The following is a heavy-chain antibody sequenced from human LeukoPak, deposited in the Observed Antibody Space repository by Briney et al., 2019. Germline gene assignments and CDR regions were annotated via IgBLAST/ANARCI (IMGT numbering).Heavy chain of an antibody. V-gene: IGHV1-46*01. D-gene: IGHD6-13*01. CDR3: ARGGASSSWSLTNYFDY. CDR2: IKPSGGGT. Sequence: GASVKVSCKASGYTFSNYFLHWVRQAPGQGLEWMGIIKPSGGGTSYAQKFQGRITMTRDTSTSTVYMELSSLRSEDTAVYYCARGGASSSWSLTNYFDYWGQGSLVTVSS. J-gene: IGHJ4*02. CDR1: GYTFSNYF.